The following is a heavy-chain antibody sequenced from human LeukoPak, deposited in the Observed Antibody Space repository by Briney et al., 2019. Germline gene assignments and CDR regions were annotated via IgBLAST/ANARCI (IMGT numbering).Heavy chain of an antibody. CDR1: GYTFTNFW. D-gene: IGHD1-20*01. CDR3: AKTRRYNSGDLDI. J-gene: IGHJ3*02. V-gene: IGHV5-51*01. CDR2: VYPGDSDT. Sequence: PGESLKISCKGSGYTFTNFWIGWVRQMPGKGLEWMGIVYPGDSDTRYSPSFQGQVSISADKSISTAFLQWSSLKASDTAMYYCAKTRRYNSGDLDIWGQGTMVTVSS.